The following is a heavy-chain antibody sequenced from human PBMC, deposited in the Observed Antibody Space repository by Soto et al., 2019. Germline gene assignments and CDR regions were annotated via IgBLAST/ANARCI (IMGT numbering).Heavy chain of an antibody. CDR1: GGSISSGGYY. Sequence: QVQLQESGPGLVKPSQTLSLTCTVSGGSISSGGYYWYCISQHPGKGLEWIGYIYYSGTTYYNPSLKSRVTLSVDTSKNQFSLKLSSVTAADTAVYYCAASCVACGVFNYYGMDVWGQGTTVTVSS. V-gene: IGHV4-31*03. J-gene: IGHJ6*02. D-gene: IGHD2-8*01. CDR3: AASCVACGVFNYYGMDV. CDR2: IYYSGTT.